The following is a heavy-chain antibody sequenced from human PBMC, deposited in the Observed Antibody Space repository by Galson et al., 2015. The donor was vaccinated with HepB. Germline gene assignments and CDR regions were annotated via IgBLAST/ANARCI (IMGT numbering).Heavy chain of an antibody. V-gene: IGHV3-33*01. CDR2: IWYDGSNK. J-gene: IGHJ3*02. CDR3: AADIVGATGNAFDI. D-gene: IGHD1-26*01. CDR1: GFTFSSYG. Sequence: SLRLSCAASGFTFSSYGMHWVRQAPGKGLEWVAVIWYDGSNKYYADSVEGRFTISRDNSKNTLYLQMNSLRAEDTAVYYCAADIVGATGNAFDIWGQGTMVTVSS.